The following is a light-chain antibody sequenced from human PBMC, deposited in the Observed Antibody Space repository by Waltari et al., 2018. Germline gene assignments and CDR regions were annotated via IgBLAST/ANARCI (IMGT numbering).Light chain of an antibody. CDR3: QLSYTSPRT. CDR2: AAS. V-gene: IGKV1-39*01. J-gene: IGKJ1*01. Sequence: IQVTQSPSSLSASVGDRVTITCRASQTISNYLNWYQQKPGKVPKLLIFAASSLQSGVPSRFSGSGSGTDFTLTISSLESEDFATYYCQLSYTSPRTFGQGTKVEI. CDR1: QTISNY.